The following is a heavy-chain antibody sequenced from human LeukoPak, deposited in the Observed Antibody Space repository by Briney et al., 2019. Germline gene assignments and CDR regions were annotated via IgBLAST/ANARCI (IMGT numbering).Heavy chain of an antibody. V-gene: IGHV3-23*01. CDR3: AKATAVAGNLYGLDV. Sequence: GGSLRLSWAASGFTFSSYAMSWVRQAPGKGLEWVSGISYSGGSTDYADSVKGRFTISRENSKNTLYLQMNSLRAEDTAVYYCAKATAVAGNLYGLDVWGQGTTVTVSS. CDR2: ISYSGGST. J-gene: IGHJ6*02. CDR1: GFTFSSYA. D-gene: IGHD6-19*01.